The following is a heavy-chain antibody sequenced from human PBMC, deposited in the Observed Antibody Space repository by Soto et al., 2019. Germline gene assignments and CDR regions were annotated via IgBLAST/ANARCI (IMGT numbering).Heavy chain of an antibody. CDR3: ARDSQYSTDWQRFDS. CDR1: GYTFTNYA. CDR2: VNTYNGNP. Sequence: QVQLVQSGVEVKKPGASVKVSCKASGYTFTNYAISWVRQAPGRGLEWMGWVNTYNGNPNYAQIFQGRVTMTTETSTGTAYMELRSLKSADSAVYYCARDSQYSTDWQRFDSWGQGTLVTVSS. J-gene: IGHJ4*02. V-gene: IGHV1-18*01. D-gene: IGHD6-6*01.